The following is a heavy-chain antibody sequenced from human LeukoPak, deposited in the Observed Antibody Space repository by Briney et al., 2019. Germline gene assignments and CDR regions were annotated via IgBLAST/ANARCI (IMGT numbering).Heavy chain of an antibody. CDR3: ARVEYGSGSYYVNY. V-gene: IGHV3-64*02. J-gene: IGHJ4*02. Sequence: GGSLRLSCVASGFTFSTCPMHWVRQTPGKGLEYVASINSNGVKTYYVDSVKGRVTISRDNSKDTVFLQMDSLRPEDMAVYYCARVEYGSGSYYVNYWGQGTLVTVSS. CDR1: GFTFSTCP. CDR2: INSNGVKT. D-gene: IGHD3-10*01.